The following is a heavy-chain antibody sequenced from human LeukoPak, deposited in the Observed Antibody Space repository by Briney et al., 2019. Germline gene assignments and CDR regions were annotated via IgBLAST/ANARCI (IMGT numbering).Heavy chain of an antibody. CDR2: IYSGGGT. J-gene: IGHJ4*02. Sequence: GGSLRLSCAASGFTVSSNYMSWVRQAPGKGLEWVSVIYSGGGTYYADSVKGRFTISRDNSKNTLYLQMNSLRAEDTAVYYCAREAGDCSSTSCYAWGSFDYWGQGTLVTVSS. CDR3: AREAGDCSSTSCYAWGSFDY. D-gene: IGHD2-2*01. V-gene: IGHV3-66*01. CDR1: GFTVSSNY.